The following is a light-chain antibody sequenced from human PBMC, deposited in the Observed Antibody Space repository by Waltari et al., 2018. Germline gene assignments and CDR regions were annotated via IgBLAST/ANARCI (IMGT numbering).Light chain of an antibody. CDR1: QGISSY. J-gene: IGKJ2*01. CDR2: AAS. V-gene: IGKV1-8*01. CDR3: QQYYSYPRAT. Sequence: AIRMTQSPSSFSASTGDRVTITCRASQGISSYLAWYQPKPGKAPKLLIYAASTLQSGVPSRFSGSGSGTDFTLTISCLQSEDFATYYCQQYYSYPRATFGQGTKLEIK.